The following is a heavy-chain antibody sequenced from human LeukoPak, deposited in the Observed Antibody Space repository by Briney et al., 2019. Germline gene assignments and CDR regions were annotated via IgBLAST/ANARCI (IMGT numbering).Heavy chain of an antibody. CDR3: ARLLDNDSSGDPDTFDM. CDR2: VYYSGRT. J-gene: IGHJ3*02. D-gene: IGHD3-22*01. CDR1: GVSISGHY. V-gene: IGHV4-59*11. Sequence: PSETLSLTCSVSGVSISGHYWMWIRQPPGNGLEWIGFVYYSGRTRYNPSLHRRVTISADTSKNHLSLKLTSVTAADTAVYYCARLLDNDSSGDPDTFDMWGQGIKVTVSS.